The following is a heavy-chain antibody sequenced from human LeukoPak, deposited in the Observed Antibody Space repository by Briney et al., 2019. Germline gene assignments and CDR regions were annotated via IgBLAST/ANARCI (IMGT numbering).Heavy chain of an antibody. J-gene: IGHJ4*02. D-gene: IGHD6-6*01. Sequence: ASVKVSCKASGYTFTSYGISWVRQAPGQGLEWMGWISAYNGNTNYAQKLQGRVTMTTDTSTSTAYMELRSLRSDDTAVYYCARVKEGSSIAALGYYFDYWGQGTLATVSS. CDR2: ISAYNGNT. CDR3: ARVKEGSSIAALGYYFDY. CDR1: GYTFTSYG. V-gene: IGHV1-18*01.